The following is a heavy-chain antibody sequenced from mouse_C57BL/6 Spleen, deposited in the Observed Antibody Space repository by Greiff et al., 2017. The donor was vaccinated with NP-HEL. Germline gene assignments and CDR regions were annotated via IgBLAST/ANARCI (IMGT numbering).Heavy chain of an antibody. CDR2: IDPSDSET. CDR1: GYTFTSYW. D-gene: IGHD1-2*01. Sequence: VQLQQPGAELVRPGSSVKLSCKASGYTFTSYWMHWVKQRPIQGLEWIGNIDPSDSETHYNQKFKDKATLTVDKSSSTAYMQLSSLTSEDSAVYYCARGGGITTAYFDVWGTGTTVTVSS. V-gene: IGHV1-52*01. CDR3: ARGGGITTAYFDV. J-gene: IGHJ1*03.